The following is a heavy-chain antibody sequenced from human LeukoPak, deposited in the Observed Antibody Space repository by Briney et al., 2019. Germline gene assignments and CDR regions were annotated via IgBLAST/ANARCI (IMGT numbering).Heavy chain of an antibody. V-gene: IGHV3-23*01. CDR1: GFTFSSYA. CDR3: AKDRVYYYDSSGYYSDY. D-gene: IGHD3-22*01. Sequence: PGESLRLSCTASGFTFSSYAMTWVRQAPGQGLERVSAISGSGGSTYYADSVKGRFTISRDNSKSTLYLQMNSLRAEDTAVYYCAKDRVYYYDSSGYYSDYWGQGTLVTVSS. CDR2: ISGSGGST. J-gene: IGHJ4*02.